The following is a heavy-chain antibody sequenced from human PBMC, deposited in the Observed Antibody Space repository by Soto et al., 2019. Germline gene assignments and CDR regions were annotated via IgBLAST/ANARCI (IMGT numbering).Heavy chain of an antibody. Sequence: SETLSLTCTVSGGSISSYYWSWIRQPPGKGLEWIGYIYYSGSTNYNPSLKSRVTISVDTSKNQFSLKLSSVTAADTAVYYCARDMITFGGVIVPTQGMDVWGQGTTVTVSS. J-gene: IGHJ6*02. CDR1: GGSISSYY. CDR3: ARDMITFGGVIVPTQGMDV. D-gene: IGHD3-16*02. V-gene: IGHV4-59*01. CDR2: IYYSGST.